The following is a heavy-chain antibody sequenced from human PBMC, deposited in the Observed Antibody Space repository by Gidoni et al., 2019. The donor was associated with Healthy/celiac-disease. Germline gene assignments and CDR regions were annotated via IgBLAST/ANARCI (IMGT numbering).Heavy chain of an antibody. CDR3: ARGSSIAARLLTR. CDR1: GFTFSSYW. J-gene: IGHJ4*02. V-gene: IGHV3-7*01. D-gene: IGHD6-6*01. CDR2: IKQDGSEK. Sequence: EVQLVESGGGLVQPGGSLRLSCAASGFTFSSYWMSWVRQAPGKGLEWVANIKQDGSEKYYVDSVKGRFTISRDNAKNSLYLQMNSLRAEDTAVYYCARGSSIAARLLTRWGQGTLVTVSS.